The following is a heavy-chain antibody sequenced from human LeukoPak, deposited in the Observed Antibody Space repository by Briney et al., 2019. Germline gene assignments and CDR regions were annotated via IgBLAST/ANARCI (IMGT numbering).Heavy chain of an antibody. V-gene: IGHV3-48*01. CDR3: ARANPTIPIFYFDF. J-gene: IGHJ4*02. CDR1: GFTFRSHG. CDR2: ISSSADRI. Sequence: GGSLRLSCVGFGFTFRSHGMNWVRQASGKGPEWISHISSSADRIYYADSVRGRLAISRDNDRNSLFLDMNTLRAEDTAVYYCARANPTIPIFYFDFWGRGTLVTVSS. D-gene: IGHD2-2*02.